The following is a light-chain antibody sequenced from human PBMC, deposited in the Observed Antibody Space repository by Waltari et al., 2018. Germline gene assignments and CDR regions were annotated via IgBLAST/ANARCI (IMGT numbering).Light chain of an antibody. CDR2: KAS. V-gene: IGKV1-5*03. CDR3: QQYNSWMYT. CDR1: QSISSW. Sequence: DIQMTQSPSTLSASVGDRVTITCRASQSISSWLAWYQQKPGKAPKLLIYKASSLESGVPSRFSGSGSGTEFTLTISSRQPDDFATYYCQQYNSWMYTFGQGTKLEIK. J-gene: IGKJ2*01.